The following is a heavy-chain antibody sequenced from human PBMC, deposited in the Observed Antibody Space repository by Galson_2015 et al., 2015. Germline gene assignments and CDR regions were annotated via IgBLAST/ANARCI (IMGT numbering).Heavy chain of an antibody. CDR2: GDWDDDK. V-gene: IGHV2-70*04. D-gene: IGHD6-25*01. CDR1: GFSLSTYVMR. Sequence: PALVKPTQTLTLTCTFSGFSLSTYVMRVSWIRQPPGKALEWLARGDWDDDKFYSTSLKTRLTISKDTSKNQVVLTMTNMDPVDTATYWCARGVYSSGSHYYGIDVWGQGTTVTVSS. CDR3: ARGVYSSGSHYYGIDV. J-gene: IGHJ6*02.